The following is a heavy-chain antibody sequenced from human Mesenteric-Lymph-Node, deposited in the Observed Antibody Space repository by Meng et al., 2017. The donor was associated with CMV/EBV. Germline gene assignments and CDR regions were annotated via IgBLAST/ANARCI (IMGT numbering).Heavy chain of an antibody. CDR1: GYTFTSFY. CDR2: IKSKTDGGTT. V-gene: IGHV3-15*01. D-gene: IGHD3-22*01. Sequence: SCKASGYTFTSFYIGWVRQAPGKGLEWVGRIKSKTDGGTTDYAAPVKGRFTISRDDSENTLYLQMNSLKTEDTAVYYCTTRYDSSGPSDYWGQGTLVTVSS. CDR3: TTRYDSSGPSDY. J-gene: IGHJ4*02.